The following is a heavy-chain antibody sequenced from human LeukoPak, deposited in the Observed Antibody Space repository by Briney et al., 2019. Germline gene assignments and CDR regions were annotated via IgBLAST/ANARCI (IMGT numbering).Heavy chain of an antibody. CDR2: ISSSGGST. D-gene: IGHD6-6*01. CDR3: AKDTYRSSPGPFDY. CDR1: GFTFSNSW. Sequence: GGSLRLSCAASGFTFSNSWMSWVRQAPGKGLEWVSAISSSGGSTDYADSVKGRFTISRDNSKNTLYLQMNSLRAEDTAVYYCAKDTYRSSPGPFDYWGQGTLVTVSS. J-gene: IGHJ4*02. V-gene: IGHV3-23*01.